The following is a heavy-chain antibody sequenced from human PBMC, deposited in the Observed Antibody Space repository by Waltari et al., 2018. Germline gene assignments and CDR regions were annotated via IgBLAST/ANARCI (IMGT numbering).Heavy chain of an antibody. CDR3: ARRDCISSSCYDGWFDL. CDR2: VNPGDPAT. V-gene: IGHV5-51*01. D-gene: IGHD2-2*01. Sequence: EVQLVQSGAEVRKPGESLRISCEGSGYRFPSYWIGWVRQMPGKGLGWLGMVNPGDPATRYSPSFRGQVTISADKSIFTAYLQWSSLKASDTAIYYCARRDCISSSCYDGWFDLWGQGTLVTVSS. J-gene: IGHJ5*02. CDR1: GYRFPSYW.